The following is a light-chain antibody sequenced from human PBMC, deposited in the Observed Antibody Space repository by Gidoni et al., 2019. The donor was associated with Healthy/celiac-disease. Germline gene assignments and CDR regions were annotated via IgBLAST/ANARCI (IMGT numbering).Light chain of an antibody. CDR2: KDS. Sequence: SYELAPPPSVPPPSGQTARSTCSGDALPKQYAYWYQQKPGQAPVLVIYKDSERPSGIPERFSGSSSGTTVTLTISGVQAEDEADYYCQSADSSGTYVFGTGTKVTVL. CDR1: ALPKQY. CDR3: QSADSSGTYV. J-gene: IGLJ1*01. V-gene: IGLV3-25*02.